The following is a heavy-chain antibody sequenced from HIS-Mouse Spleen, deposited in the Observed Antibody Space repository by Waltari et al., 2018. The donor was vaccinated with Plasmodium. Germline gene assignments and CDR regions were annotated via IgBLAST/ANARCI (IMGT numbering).Heavy chain of an antibody. CDR2: IKQDGSEK. V-gene: IGHV3-7*03. CDR1: GFTFSSYW. CDR3: ASKTTVTNHAFDI. D-gene: IGHD4-17*01. J-gene: IGHJ3*02. Sequence: EVQLVESGGGLVQPGGSLRLSCAASGFTFSSYWMSWVRQAPGKGVGWVANIKQDGSEKYYVDSVKGRFTISRDNAKNSLYLQMNSLRAEDTAVYYCASKTTVTNHAFDIWGQGTMVTVSS.